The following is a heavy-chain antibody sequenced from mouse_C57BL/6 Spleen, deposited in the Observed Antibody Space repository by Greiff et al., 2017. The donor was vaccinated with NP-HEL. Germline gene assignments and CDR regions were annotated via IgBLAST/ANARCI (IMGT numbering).Heavy chain of an antibody. CDR1: GFNIKDYY. V-gene: IGHV14-2*01. Sequence: VQLQQSGAELVKPGASVKLSCTASGFNIKDYYMHWVKQRTEQGLEWIGRIDPEDGGTKYAPKFQGKATITADTSSNTAYLQLSSLTSEDTAVXYYAITAGVFDYWGQGTTLTVSS. J-gene: IGHJ2*01. CDR3: AITAGVFDY. CDR2: IDPEDGGT. D-gene: IGHD6-1*01.